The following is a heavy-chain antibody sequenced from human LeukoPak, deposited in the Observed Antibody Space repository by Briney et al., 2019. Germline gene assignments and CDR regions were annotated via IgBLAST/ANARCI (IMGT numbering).Heavy chain of an antibody. D-gene: IGHD6-19*01. CDR1: GFTVSSDF. CDR3: ARAVAGTGFDY. J-gene: IGHJ4*02. V-gene: IGHV3-20*01. Sequence: GGSLRLSCAASGFTVSSDFMGWVRQPPGKGLEWVSGINWNGGSTGYADSVKGRFTISRDNAKNSLYLQMNSLRAEDTALYHCARAVAGTGFDYWGQGTLVTVSS. CDR2: INWNGGST.